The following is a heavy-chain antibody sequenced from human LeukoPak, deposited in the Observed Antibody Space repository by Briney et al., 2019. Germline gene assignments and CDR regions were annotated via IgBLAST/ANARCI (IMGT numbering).Heavy chain of an antibody. Sequence: ASVKVSCKASGYTFTSYGISWVRQAPGQGPEWMGWISAYNGNTNYAQKLQGRVTMTTDTSTSTAYMELRSLRSDDTAVYYCARDLSYYYGSGSYYFDYWGQGTLVTVSS. CDR2: ISAYNGNT. J-gene: IGHJ4*02. D-gene: IGHD3-10*01. CDR1: GYTFTSYG. V-gene: IGHV1-18*04. CDR3: ARDLSYYYGSGSYYFDY.